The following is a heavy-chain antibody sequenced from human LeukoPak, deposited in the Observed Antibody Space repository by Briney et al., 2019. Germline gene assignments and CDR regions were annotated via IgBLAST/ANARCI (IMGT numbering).Heavy chain of an antibody. CDR3: ARESGKFDY. J-gene: IGHJ4*02. CDR1: GLPIGDFA. Sequence: GGSLRLTCVASGLPIGDFAMHWVRQAPGQGLEWVSLISGDGVSTFFADSVKGRFSISRDNSKNSLFLEMSSLRTEDTAMYYCARESGKFDYWGQGTLVAVSS. CDR2: ISGDGVST. V-gene: IGHV3-43*02.